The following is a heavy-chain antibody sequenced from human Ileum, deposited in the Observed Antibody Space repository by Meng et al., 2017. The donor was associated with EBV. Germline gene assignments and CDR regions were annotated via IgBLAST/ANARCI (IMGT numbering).Heavy chain of an antibody. Sequence: HVPLQAACPGLVNPSDTLSLTCAVSCYSISSTNWWGWIRQPPGKGLEWIGYIYYSRSTSYNPSLKSRVTMSVDTSKNQFSLNLNSVTAVDTAVYYCARNVPGTSAYYDWGQGTLVTVSS. CDR3: ARNVPGTSAYYD. J-gene: IGHJ4*02. D-gene: IGHD3-22*01. CDR2: IYYSRST. V-gene: IGHV4-28*01. CDR1: CYSISSTNW.